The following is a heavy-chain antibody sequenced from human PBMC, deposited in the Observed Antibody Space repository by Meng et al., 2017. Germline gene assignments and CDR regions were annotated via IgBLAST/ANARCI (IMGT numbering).Heavy chain of an antibody. V-gene: IGHV1-2*02. J-gene: IGHJ4*02. Sequence: ASVKVSCKASGYTFTGYYMHWVRQAPGQGLEWMGWINPNSGSTNYAQKFQGRVTMTRDTSISTAYMELSRLRSDDTAVYYCARDKFGELFDYWGQGTLVTVSS. CDR3: ARDKFGELFDY. CDR1: GYTFTGYY. CDR2: INPNSGST. D-gene: IGHD3-10*01.